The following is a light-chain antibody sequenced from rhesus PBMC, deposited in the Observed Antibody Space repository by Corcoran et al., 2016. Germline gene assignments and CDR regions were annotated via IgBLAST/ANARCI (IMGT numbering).Light chain of an antibody. CDR3: RRYKNYPLA. Sequence: DIQMTQSPSSLSASVGDTVTITCRASQGISTYLNWFQQKPGKAPKLLIFAATTLQSGVPSRFSGSRSGTDFTLTISGLQPKDFATYYCRRYKNYPLAFGPRTKLDIK. CDR2: AAT. CDR1: QGISTY. V-gene: IGKV1-28*02. J-gene: IGKJ3*01.